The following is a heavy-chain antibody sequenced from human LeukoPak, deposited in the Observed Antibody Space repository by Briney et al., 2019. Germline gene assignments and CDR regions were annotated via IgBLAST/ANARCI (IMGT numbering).Heavy chain of an antibody. CDR2: INHSGST. CDR1: GGSFSGYY. D-gene: IGHD3-10*01. Sequence: SETLSLTCAVYGGSFSGYYWSWIRQPPGKGLEWIGEINHSGSTNYNPSLKSRVTISVDTSKNQFSLKLSSVTAADTAVYYCARGRRITMVRGVIYYFDYWGQGTLVTVSS. V-gene: IGHV4-34*01. J-gene: IGHJ4*02. CDR3: ARGRRITMVRGVIYYFDY.